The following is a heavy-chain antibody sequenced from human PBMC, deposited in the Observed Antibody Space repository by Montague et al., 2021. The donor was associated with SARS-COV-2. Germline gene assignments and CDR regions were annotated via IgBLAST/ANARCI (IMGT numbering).Heavy chain of an antibody. Sequence: SLRLSCAASGITFSNYALSWVRQAPGKGLEWVSAISVSFGSTYYSDSXKGRFTISRDNSKNTLYLQMNSLRAGDTAVYYCAKDKGVAYYFDHWGQGTLVTVSS. V-gene: IGHV3-23*01. CDR1: GITFSNYA. CDR2: ISVSFGST. J-gene: IGHJ4*02. CDR3: AKDKGVAYYFDH. D-gene: IGHD2-15*01.